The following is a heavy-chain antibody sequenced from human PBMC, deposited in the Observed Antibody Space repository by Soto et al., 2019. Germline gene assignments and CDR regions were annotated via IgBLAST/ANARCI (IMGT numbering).Heavy chain of an antibody. CDR1: GGTFCRNT. CDR2: IVPIFGPF. J-gene: IGHJ4*02. CDR3: ARDLNWALDY. V-gene: IGHV1-69*01. D-gene: IGHD7-27*01. Sequence: QVHLVQSAAEVKKPGSSVRVSCTVSGGTFCRNTILWFRQAPEQGLECMGHIVPIFGPFKYAQKFQCRVTFTADESTTTAYMDLSSLTSEDTAVYFCARDLNWALDYWGQGTLVTVSS.